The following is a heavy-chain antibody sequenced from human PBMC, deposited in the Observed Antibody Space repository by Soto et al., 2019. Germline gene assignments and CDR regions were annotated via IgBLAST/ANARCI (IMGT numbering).Heavy chain of an antibody. V-gene: IGHV3-74*01. CDR2: IDNGGGGT. CDR3: TTTFEH. J-gene: IGHJ4*02. CDR1: GITLSHFW. Sequence: EVHLVESGGGSVQPGGSLRLSCPASGITLSHFWMHWVRQAPGKGLVWVARIDNGGGGTSYADGAKGRFTIAKDDAKNTLYLHMNSLGAGMTSLYSCTTTFEHWGRGTLVTVSS.